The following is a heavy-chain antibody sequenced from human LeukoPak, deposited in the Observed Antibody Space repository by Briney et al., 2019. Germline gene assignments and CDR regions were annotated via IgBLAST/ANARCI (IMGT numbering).Heavy chain of an antibody. CDR3: ARDLRGFGDYFGY. Sequence: ASVKVSCKASGYTFTGYYIHWVRQAPGQGLEWMGRLNPDSGGTNYGQKFQGRVTMTRDTSINTAYMEMSGLTSDDTAVYYCARDLRGFGDYFGYWGQGTLVAVSS. CDR1: GYTFTGYY. V-gene: IGHV1-2*06. CDR2: LNPDSGGT. D-gene: IGHD3-10*01. J-gene: IGHJ4*02.